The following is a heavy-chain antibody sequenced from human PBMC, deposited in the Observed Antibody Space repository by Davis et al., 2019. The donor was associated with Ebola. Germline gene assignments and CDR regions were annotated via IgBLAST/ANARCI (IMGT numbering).Heavy chain of an antibody. J-gene: IGHJ4*02. CDR1: GYTFTSYG. D-gene: IGHD2-15*01. V-gene: IGHV1-18*01. CDR2: ISAYNGNT. CDR3: AGMCSGGSYPGADFDY. Sequence: AASVKVSCKASGYTFTSYGISWVRQAPGQGLEWMGWISAYNGNTNYAQKLQGRVTITTDTSTSTAYMELRSLRSDDTAVYYCAGMCSGGSYPGADFDYWGQGTLVTVSS.